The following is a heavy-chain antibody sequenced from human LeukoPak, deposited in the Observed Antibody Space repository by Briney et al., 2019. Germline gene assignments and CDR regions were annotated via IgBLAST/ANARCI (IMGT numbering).Heavy chain of an antibody. D-gene: IGHD3-22*01. J-gene: IGHJ4*02. CDR2: IGSGSTDR. V-gene: IGHV3-21*01. CDR3: LRGDTRDY. CDR1: GFTFSIYT. Sequence: PGGSLRLSCAASGFTFSIYTMNWARQAPGKGLEWVSSIGSGSTDRYYADSVKGRFTISRDNGKNSLWLQMNSPRVEDTAVYYCLRGDTRDYWGQGTVVTVSS.